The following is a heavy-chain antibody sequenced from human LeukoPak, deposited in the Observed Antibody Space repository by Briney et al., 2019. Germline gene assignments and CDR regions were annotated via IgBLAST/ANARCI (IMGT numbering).Heavy chain of an antibody. CDR3: ARAYYYDSSGYWDTAFGI. V-gene: IGHV4-59*01. CDR2: IYYSGST. CDR1: GGSISSYY. Sequence: PSETLSLTCTVSGGSISSYYWSWIRQPPGKGLEWIGYIYYSGSTNYNPSLKSRVTISVDTSKNQFSLKLSSVTAADTAVYYCARAYYYDSSGYWDTAFGIWGQGTMVTVSS. D-gene: IGHD3-22*01. J-gene: IGHJ3*02.